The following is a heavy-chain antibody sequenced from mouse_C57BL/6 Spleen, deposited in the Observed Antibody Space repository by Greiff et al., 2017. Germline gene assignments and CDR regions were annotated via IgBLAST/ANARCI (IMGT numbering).Heavy chain of an antibody. CDR1: GYAFSSSW. J-gene: IGHJ4*01. V-gene: IGHV1-82*01. D-gene: IGHD2-4*01. Sequence: VQLQQSGPELVKPGASVKISCKASGYAFSSSWMNWVKQRPGKGLEWIGRIYPGDGDTNYNGKFKSKATLTADKSSSTAYMQLSSLTSEDSAVYYCARWGLRGNYYAMDYWGQGTSVTVSS. CDR2: IYPGDGDT. CDR3: ARWGLRGNYYAMDY.